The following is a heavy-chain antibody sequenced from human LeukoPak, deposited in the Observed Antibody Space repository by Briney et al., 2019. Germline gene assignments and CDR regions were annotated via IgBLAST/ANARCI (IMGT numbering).Heavy chain of an antibody. D-gene: IGHD3-3*01. CDR3: AKTIFGVVMGLDY. Sequence: SETLSLTCTVSGGSISSSSYYWGWIRQPPGKGLEWIGSIYYSGSTYYNPSLKSRVTISVDTSKNQFSLKLSSVTAADTAVYYCAKTIFGVVMGLDYWGQGTLVTVSS. CDR2: IYYSGST. J-gene: IGHJ4*02. CDR1: GGSISSSSYY. V-gene: IGHV4-39*01.